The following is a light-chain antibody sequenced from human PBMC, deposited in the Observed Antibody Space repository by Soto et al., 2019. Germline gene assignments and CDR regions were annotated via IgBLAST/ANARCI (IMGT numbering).Light chain of an antibody. CDR1: SSDVGSYNL. CDR2: EGS. J-gene: IGLJ1*01. Sequence: QSVLTQPASVSGSPGQSITISCTGTSSDVGSYNLVSWYQQHPGKAPKLMIYEGSKRPSGVSNRFSGSKSGNTASLTISGLQAEDEADYYCCSYAGSSTFYVSGTGTKFTVL. CDR3: CSYAGSSTFYV. V-gene: IGLV2-23*03.